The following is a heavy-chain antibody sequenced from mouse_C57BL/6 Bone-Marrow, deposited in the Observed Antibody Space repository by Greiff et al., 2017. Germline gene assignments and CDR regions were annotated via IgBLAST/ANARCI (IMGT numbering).Heavy chain of an antibody. J-gene: IGHJ1*03. V-gene: IGHV1-81*01. CDR3: ASPYYYGSHWYFDV. CDR2: IYPRSGNT. D-gene: IGHD1-1*01. Sequence: QVQLKQSGAELARPGASVKLSCKASGYTFTSYGISWVKQRTGQGLEWIGEIYPRSGNTYYNEKFKGKATLTADKSSSTAYMELRSLTSEDSAVYFCASPYYYGSHWYFDVWGTGTTVTVSS. CDR1: GYTFTSYG.